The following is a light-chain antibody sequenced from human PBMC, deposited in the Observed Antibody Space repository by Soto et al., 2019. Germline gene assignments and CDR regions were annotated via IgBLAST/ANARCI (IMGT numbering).Light chain of an antibody. V-gene: IGKV1-33*01. CDR1: EDITNY. CDR3: QQYGNLPLT. J-gene: IGKJ2*01. CDR2: DAS. Sequence: DIYMAQSPSSLSSSVRDRVTITCQASEDITNYLNWYQQKPGKAPKLLIYDASSLETGVPLRFTGGGSGTNFTFTISGLQHEDSASYYCQQYGNLPLTFGQGTLVQFK.